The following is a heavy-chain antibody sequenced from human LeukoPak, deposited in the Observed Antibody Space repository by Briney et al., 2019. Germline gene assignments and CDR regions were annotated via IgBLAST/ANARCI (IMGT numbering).Heavy chain of an antibody. V-gene: IGHV3-21*01. CDR1: GFTFSSYS. CDR3: ARDFGYGDPYVTLFDY. CDR2: ISSSSSYI. J-gene: IGHJ4*02. Sequence: GGSLRLSCAASGFTFSSYSMNWVRQAPGKGLEWVSSISSSSSYIYYADSVKGRFTISRDNAKNSLYLQMNSLRAEDSAVYYCARDFGYGDPYVTLFDYWGQGTLVTVSS. D-gene: IGHD4-17*01.